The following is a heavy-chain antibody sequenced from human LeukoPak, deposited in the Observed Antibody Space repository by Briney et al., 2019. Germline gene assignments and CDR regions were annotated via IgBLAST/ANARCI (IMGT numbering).Heavy chain of an antibody. J-gene: IGHJ4*02. V-gene: IGHV1-69*04. CDR3: ARMVATGIADY. CDR2: IIPILGIA. D-gene: IGHD5-12*01. CDR1: GGTFSSYA. Sequence: SVKVSCKASGGTFSSYAISWVRQAPGQGLEWMGRIIPILGIANYAQKFQGRVTITADKSTSTAYMELSSLRSEDTAVYYCARMVATGIADYWGQGTLVTVSS.